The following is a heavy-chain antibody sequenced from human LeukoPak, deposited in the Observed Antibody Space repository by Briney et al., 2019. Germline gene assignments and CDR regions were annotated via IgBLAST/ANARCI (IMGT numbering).Heavy chain of an antibody. V-gene: IGHV3-11*04. CDR1: GFTFSDFY. CDR2: ISASGSAI. Sequence: GGSLRLSCAASGFTFSDFYMSWIRQAPGKGREWISSISASGSAIYYADSVKGRFTISRDNAKNSLRLQMDGLRAEDTALYYCARHCTSSSCYSFDYWGQGTLVTVSS. CDR3: ARHCTSSSCYSFDY. J-gene: IGHJ4*02. D-gene: IGHD2-2*01.